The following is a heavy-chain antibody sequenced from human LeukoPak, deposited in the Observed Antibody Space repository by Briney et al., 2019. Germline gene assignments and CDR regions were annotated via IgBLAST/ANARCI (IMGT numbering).Heavy chain of an antibody. Sequence: GGSLRLSCAASGFSFTNFGMHWVRQAPGKGLEWVAFIRHDATKINYGDSVRGRFFISRDDSKNTLYLQMNSLRGEDTAVYYCARDRQGLDKDPFVHGGWIDPWGQGTLVTVS. J-gene: IGHJ5*02. CDR3: ARDRQGLDKDPFVHGGWIDP. CDR2: IRHDATKI. CDR1: GFSFTNFG. D-gene: IGHD3/OR15-3a*01. V-gene: IGHV3-30*02.